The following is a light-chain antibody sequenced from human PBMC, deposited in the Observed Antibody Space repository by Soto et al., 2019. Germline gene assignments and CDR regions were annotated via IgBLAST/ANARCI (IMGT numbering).Light chain of an antibody. CDR3: SSYTSSSTLG. CDR2: DVS. J-gene: IGLJ2*01. Sequence: QSALTQPASVSGSPGQSITISCTGTSSDVGGYNYVSWYQQHPGKAPKLMIYDVSNRPSGLSNRFSGSNAGNTASLTISGHQAEDEADYYCSSYTSSSTLGFGGGTKLTVL. CDR1: SSDVGGYNY. V-gene: IGLV2-14*01.